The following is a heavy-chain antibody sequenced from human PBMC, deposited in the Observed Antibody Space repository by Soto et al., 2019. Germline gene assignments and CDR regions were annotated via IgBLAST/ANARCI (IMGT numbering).Heavy chain of an antibody. CDR1: GYTFTSYG. Sequence: QVQLVQSGSEVKKPVASVKVSCKASGYTFTSYGISWVRQAPGQGLEWMGWLSAYNGNTNYAQKLQGRVTMTTDTSTSTAYMELRSLRSDDTAVYYCARELENGDDEAGDYYYYGMDVWGQGTTVTVSS. D-gene: IGHD4-17*01. V-gene: IGHV1-18*01. J-gene: IGHJ6*02. CDR3: ARELENGDDEAGDYYYYGMDV. CDR2: LSAYNGNT.